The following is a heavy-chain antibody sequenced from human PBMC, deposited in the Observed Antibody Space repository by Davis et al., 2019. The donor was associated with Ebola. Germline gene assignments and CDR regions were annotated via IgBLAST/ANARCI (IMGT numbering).Heavy chain of an antibody. D-gene: IGHD4-11*01. Sequence: GESLKISCAASGFTFSSYAMSWVRQAPGKGLEWVSAISGSGGSTYYADSVKGRFTISRDNSKKTLYLQMNSLRAEDTAVYYCARNDNSNYFDYWGRGTLVTVSS. V-gene: IGHV3-23*01. CDR3: ARNDNSNYFDY. CDR1: GFTFSSYA. J-gene: IGHJ4*02. CDR2: ISGSGGST.